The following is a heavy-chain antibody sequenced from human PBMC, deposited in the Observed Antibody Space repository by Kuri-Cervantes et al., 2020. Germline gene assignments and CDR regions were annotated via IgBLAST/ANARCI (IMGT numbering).Heavy chain of an antibody. CDR3: ARAGGGGGAFDI. J-gene: IGHJ3*02. D-gene: IGHD2-15*01. Sequence: SCAASGFTLSSYGLHCVRQAPGKGLERVAVIWYDGSNKYYADSVKGRFTISRDNSKHTLYMQMNSLRAEDTAVYYCARAGGGGGAFDIWGQGTMVTVSS. CDR2: IWYDGSNK. CDR1: GFTLSSYG. V-gene: IGHV3-33*01.